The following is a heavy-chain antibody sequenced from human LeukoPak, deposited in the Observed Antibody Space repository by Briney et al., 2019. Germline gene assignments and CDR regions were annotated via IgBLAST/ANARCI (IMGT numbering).Heavy chain of an antibody. CDR2: IYYSGST. J-gene: IGHJ6*02. V-gene: IGHV4-61*08. D-gene: IGHD3-22*01. CDR1: GGSISSGDYY. CDR3: ARDSSGYYGMDV. Sequence: SQTLSLTCTVSGGSISSGDYYWSWIRQPPGKGLEWIGYIYYSGSTNYNPSLKSRVTISVDTSKNQFSLKLSSVTAADTAVYYCARDSSGYYGMDVWGQGTTVTVSS.